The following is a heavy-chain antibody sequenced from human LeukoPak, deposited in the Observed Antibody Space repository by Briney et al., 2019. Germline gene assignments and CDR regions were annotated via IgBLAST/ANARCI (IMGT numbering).Heavy chain of an antibody. V-gene: IGHV4-34*01. CDR3: SRGGAYIVAVPAARWFDP. Sequence: PSETLSLTCAVYGWSFIGYYWSWIRQPPGKGLEWIGEINHSRSTNYNPSLKSRITISVDTSKNQFSLKLSFVTAADTAVYYCSRGGAYIVAVPAARWFDPWGQGTLVTVSS. CDR1: GWSFIGYY. D-gene: IGHD2-2*01. J-gene: IGHJ5*02. CDR2: INHSRST.